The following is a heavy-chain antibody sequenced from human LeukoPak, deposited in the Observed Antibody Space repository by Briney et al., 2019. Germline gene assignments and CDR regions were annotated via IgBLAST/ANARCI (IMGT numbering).Heavy chain of an antibody. CDR2: ITSDGRNK. Sequence: GGSLRLPCAASGFTFSSYGIHWVRQAPGKGLEWVAVITSDGRNKYYADTVKGRFTIPRDNSKNTLFLQMNSLRAEDTAVYYCAKNLYCGGGSCYPSALGMDVWGQGTTVTVSS. CDR1: GFTFSSYG. D-gene: IGHD2-15*01. J-gene: IGHJ6*02. CDR3: AKNLYCGGGSCYPSALGMDV. V-gene: IGHV3-30*18.